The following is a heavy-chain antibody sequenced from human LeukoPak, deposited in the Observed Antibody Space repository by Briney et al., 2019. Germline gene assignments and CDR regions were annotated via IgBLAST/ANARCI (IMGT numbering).Heavy chain of an antibody. V-gene: IGHV3-15*01. CDR1: GFTFSNAW. CDR2: IKSKTDGGTT. CDR3: AKNIGSMLAAAGCY. J-gene: IGHJ4*02. Sequence: GGSLRLSCAASGFTFSNAWMSWVRQAPGKGLEWVGRIKSKTDGGTTDYAAPVKGRFTISRDDSKNTLYLQVNSLRAEDTAVYYCAKNIGSMLAAAGCYWGQGTLVTVSS. D-gene: IGHD6-13*01.